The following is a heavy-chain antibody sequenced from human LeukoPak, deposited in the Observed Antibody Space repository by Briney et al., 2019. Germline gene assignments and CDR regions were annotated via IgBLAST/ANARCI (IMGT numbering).Heavy chain of an antibody. CDR2: IYSGGST. Sequence: GGSLRLSCAAPGFTVSSNYMSWVRQAPGKGLEWVSVIYSGGSTYYADSVKGRFTISRDNSKNTLYLQMNSLRAEDTAVYYCASTGDYYDSSGYYYYWGQGTLVTVSS. CDR1: GFTVSSNY. J-gene: IGHJ4*02. D-gene: IGHD3-22*01. V-gene: IGHV3-66*01. CDR3: ASTGDYYDSSGYYYY.